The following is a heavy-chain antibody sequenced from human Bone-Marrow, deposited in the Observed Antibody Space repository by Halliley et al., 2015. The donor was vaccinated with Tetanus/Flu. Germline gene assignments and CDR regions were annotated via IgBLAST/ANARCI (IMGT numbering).Heavy chain of an antibody. CDR3: ATGGGYLIDY. CDR2: IYNAEPP. V-gene: IGHV4-59*01. Sequence: KGLDWIGYIYNAEPPTYNPSLKSRVPISLDTSTSQFSLKLGSVTAADTAMYYCATGGGYLIDYWGQGTLVTVSS. J-gene: IGHJ4*02. D-gene: IGHD3-22*01.